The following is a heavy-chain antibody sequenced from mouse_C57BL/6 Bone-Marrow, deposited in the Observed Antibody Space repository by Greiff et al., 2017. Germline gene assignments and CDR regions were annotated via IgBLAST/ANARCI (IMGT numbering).Heavy chain of an antibody. J-gene: IGHJ2*01. Sequence: EVQLQESGPGLVKPSQSLSLTCSVTGYSITSGYYWNWIRQFPGNKLEWMGYISYDGSNNYNPSLKNRISITRDTSKNQFFLKLNSVTTEDTATYYCASGYDYDWGYWGQGTTLTVSS. CDR1: GYSITSGYY. V-gene: IGHV3-6*01. CDR2: ISYDGSN. CDR3: ASGYDYDWGY. D-gene: IGHD2-4*01.